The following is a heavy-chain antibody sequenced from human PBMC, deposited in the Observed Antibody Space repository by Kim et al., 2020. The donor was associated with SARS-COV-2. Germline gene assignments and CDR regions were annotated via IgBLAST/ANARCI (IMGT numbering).Heavy chain of an antibody. CDR3: AKEGYGSGYFDY. CDR2: ISWNSGSI. CDR1: GFTFGDYA. J-gene: IGHJ4*02. Sequence: PGGSLRVSCAASGFTFGDYAMHWVRQAPGKGLEWVSGISWNSGSIGYADSVKGRFTISRDNAKNSLYLQMNSLRAEDTALYYCAKEGYGSGYFDYWGQGTLVTVSS. D-gene: IGHD3-10*01. V-gene: IGHV3-9*01.